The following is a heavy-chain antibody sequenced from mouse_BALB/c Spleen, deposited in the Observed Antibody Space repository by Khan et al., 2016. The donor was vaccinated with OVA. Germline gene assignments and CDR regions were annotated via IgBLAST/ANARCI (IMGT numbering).Heavy chain of an antibody. V-gene: IGHV5-6-5*01. J-gene: IGHJ3*01. CDR3: ARDYWFTY. CDR2: ISSGGST. Sequence: EVELVESRGGLVKPGGSLKLSCAASGFTFSNYAMSWVHQTPEKRLEWVASISSGGSTYYPDSVKGRFTISRDNDRNILYLQMSSLRSEDTAMYYCARDYWFTYWGQGTLVTVSA. CDR1: GFTFSNYA.